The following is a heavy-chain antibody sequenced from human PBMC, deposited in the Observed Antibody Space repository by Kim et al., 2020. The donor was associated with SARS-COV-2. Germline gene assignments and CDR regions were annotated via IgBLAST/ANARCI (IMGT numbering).Heavy chain of an antibody. CDR3: VKSAAGYLDY. CDR2: T. D-gene: IGHD6-13*01. Sequence: TSYEDSVKGRFTISRDNSKNTLYRQMSSLRAEDTAVYYCVKSAAGYLDYWGQGTLVTVSS. J-gene: IGHJ4*02. V-gene: IGHV3-64D*06.